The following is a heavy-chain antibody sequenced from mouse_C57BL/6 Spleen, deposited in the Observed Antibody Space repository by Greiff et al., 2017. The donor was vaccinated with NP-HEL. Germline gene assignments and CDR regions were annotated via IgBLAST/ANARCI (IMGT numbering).Heavy chain of an antibody. CDR2: IDPETGGT. CDR3: TRWLLRYYAMDY. CDR1: GYTFTDYE. D-gene: IGHD2-3*01. V-gene: IGHV1-15*01. Sequence: VQGVESGAELVRPGASVTLSCKASGYTFTDYEMHWVKQTPVHGLEWIGAIDPETGGTAYNQKFKGKAILTADKSSSTAYMELRSLTSEDSAVYYCTRWLLRYYAMDYWGQGTSVTVSS. J-gene: IGHJ4*01.